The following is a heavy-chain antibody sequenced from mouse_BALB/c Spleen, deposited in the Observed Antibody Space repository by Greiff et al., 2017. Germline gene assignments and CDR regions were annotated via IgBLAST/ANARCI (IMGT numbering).Heavy chain of an antibody. Sequence: VQLQQSGPDLVKPSQSLSLTCTVTGYSITSDYAWNWIRQFPGNKLEWMGYISYSGSTSYNPSLKSRISITRDTSKNQFFLQLNSVTTEDTATYYCARNYGSSYFDYWGQGTTLTVSS. D-gene: IGHD1-1*01. CDR2: ISYSGST. CDR3: ARNYGSSYFDY. CDR1: GYSITSDYA. V-gene: IGHV3-2*02. J-gene: IGHJ2*01.